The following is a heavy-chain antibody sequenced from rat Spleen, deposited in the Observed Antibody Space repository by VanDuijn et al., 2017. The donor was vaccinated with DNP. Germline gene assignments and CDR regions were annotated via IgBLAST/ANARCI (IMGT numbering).Heavy chain of an antibody. Sequence: EVQLVESGGGLVQPGRSLKLSCAASRFTFSDYNMAWVRQAPKKGLEWVATISYDGSGTFYRDSVKGRFTISRDNTKTTLYLQLNSVTTEDTATYYCASGGAGIWFAYWGQGTLVTVSS. CDR1: RFTFSDYN. D-gene: IGHD4-2*01. J-gene: IGHJ3*01. V-gene: IGHV5-7*01. CDR2: ISYDGSGT. CDR3: ASGGAGIWFAY.